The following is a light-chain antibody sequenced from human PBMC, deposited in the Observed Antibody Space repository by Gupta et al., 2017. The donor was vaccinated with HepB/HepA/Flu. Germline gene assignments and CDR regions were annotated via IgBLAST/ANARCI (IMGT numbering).Light chain of an antibody. V-gene: IGLV3-25*03. CDR1: ALGRQY. Sequence: SYELTQPPSVSVSPGQTARITCSGDALGRQYAYWYQQRPGQAPVLVIFKDIERPSGIPERFSGSSSENTVALTINGVLAEDEADYYCQSADNSGTYVVFGGGTKLTVL. CDR3: QSADNSGTYVV. CDR2: KDI. J-gene: IGLJ2*01.